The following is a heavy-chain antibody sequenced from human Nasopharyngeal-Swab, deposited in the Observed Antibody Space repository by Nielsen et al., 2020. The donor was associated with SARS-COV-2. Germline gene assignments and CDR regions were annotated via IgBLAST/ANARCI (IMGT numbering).Heavy chain of an antibody. D-gene: IGHD1-26*01. CDR3: AKGGSLSGSWD. J-gene: IGHJ4*02. Sequence: GGSLRLSCLASGFTFNNNAMTWVRQAPGKGLEWVSTVSGSGKITYYADSVKGRFTISRDNSKNTLFLQMSSLRDEDTAAYYCAKGGSLSGSWDWGQGTLVTVSS. V-gene: IGHV3-23*01. CDR2: VSGSGKIT. CDR1: GFTFNNNA.